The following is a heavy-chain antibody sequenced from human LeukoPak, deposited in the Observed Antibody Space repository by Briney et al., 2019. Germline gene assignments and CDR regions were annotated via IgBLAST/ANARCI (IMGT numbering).Heavy chain of an antibody. CDR1: GFTFSSYW. J-gene: IGHJ5*02. D-gene: IGHD6-19*01. CDR2: INSDGSSR. Sequence: PGGSLRLSCAASGFTFSSYWMHWVRQVPGKGLVWVSRINSDGSSRSYVDSVMGRFTISRDNAKNTLYLQLDSLRAEDTAVYYCARGLAVAGSSWFDTWGQGTLVSVSS. CDR3: ARGLAVAGSSWFDT. V-gene: IGHV3-74*01.